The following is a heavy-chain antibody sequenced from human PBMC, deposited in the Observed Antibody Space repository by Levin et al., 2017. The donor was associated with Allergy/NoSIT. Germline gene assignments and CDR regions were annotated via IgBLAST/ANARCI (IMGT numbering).Heavy chain of an antibody. D-gene: IGHD2-15*01. V-gene: IGHV1-69*13. CDR3: ARYCSGGSCLGGGYYYGMDV. Sequence: SVKVSCKASGGTFSSYAISWVRQAPGQGLEWMGGIIPIFGTANYAQKFQGRVTITADESTSTAYMELSSLRSEDTAVYYCARYCSGGSCLGGGYYYGMDVWGQGTTVTVSS. CDR1: GGTFSSYA. CDR2: IIPIFGTA. J-gene: IGHJ6*02.